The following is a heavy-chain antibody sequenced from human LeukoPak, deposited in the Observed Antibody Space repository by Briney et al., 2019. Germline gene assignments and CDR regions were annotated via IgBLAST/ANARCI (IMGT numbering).Heavy chain of an antibody. Sequence: GGSLRLSCAASGFTFSSNYMSWVRQAPGKGLEWVSVIYSGGSTYYADSVKGRFTISRDNSKNTLYLQMNSLRAEDTAVYYCARDQGDSSGYRNYWGQGTLVTVSS. V-gene: IGHV3-66*01. J-gene: IGHJ4*02. D-gene: IGHD3-22*01. CDR3: ARDQGDSSGYRNY. CDR1: GFTFSSNY. CDR2: IYSGGST.